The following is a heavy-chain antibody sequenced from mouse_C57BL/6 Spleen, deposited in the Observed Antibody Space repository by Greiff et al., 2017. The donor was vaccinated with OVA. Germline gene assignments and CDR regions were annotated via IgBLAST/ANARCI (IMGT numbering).Heavy chain of an antibody. CDR2: IDPENGDT. V-gene: IGHV14-4*01. CDR1: GFNIKDDY. Sequence: VQLKESGAELVRPGASVQLSCTASGFNIKDDYMHWVKQRPEQGLEWIGWIDPENGDTEYASKFQGKATITADTSSNTAYLQLSSLTSEDTAVYYCTTDYGSAFAYWGQGTLVTVSA. J-gene: IGHJ3*01. CDR3: TTDYGSAFAY. D-gene: IGHD1-1*01.